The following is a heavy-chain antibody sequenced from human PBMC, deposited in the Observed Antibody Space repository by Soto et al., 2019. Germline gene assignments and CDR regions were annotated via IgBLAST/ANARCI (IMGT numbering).Heavy chain of an antibody. V-gene: IGHV1-3*01. CDR1: GYNFIYYP. Sequence: ASVKVSWKASGYNFIYYPLHWVRQAPGQRLEWMGWINLGNGNTDYSQKFQGRVAITGDTSASIAYMELSSLRSEDTAVYYCASDPSRSWPNSFDPWGQGTLVTVSS. D-gene: IGHD6-13*01. CDR2: INLGNGNT. J-gene: IGHJ5*02. CDR3: ASDPSRSWPNSFDP.